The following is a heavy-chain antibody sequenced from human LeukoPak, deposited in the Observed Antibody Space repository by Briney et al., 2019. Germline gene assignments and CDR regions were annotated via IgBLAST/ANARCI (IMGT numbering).Heavy chain of an antibody. V-gene: IGHV3-66*01. D-gene: IGHD6-19*01. Sequence: PGGSLRLSCAASGFTVSSNYMSWIRQAPGKGLEWVSVIYSGGSTYYADSVKGRFTISRDNSKNTLYLQMNSLRAEDTAVYYCARGLAVQQWLVGFDYWGQGTLVTVSS. CDR3: ARGLAVQQWLVGFDY. CDR1: GFTVSSNY. J-gene: IGHJ4*02. CDR2: IYSGGST.